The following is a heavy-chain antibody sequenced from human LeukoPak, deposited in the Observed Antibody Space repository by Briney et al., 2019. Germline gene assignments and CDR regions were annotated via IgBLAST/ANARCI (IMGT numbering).Heavy chain of an antibody. Sequence: GGSLRLSCAASGFTFSDYYMTWIRQAPGKGLEWVSYISPTSSTTYYADSVRGRFTIARDNAKNSLYLQMNSLRAEDTAVYYCASTYGSGNNGDYWGQGILVTVSS. CDR2: ISPTSSTT. D-gene: IGHD3-10*01. J-gene: IGHJ4*02. V-gene: IGHV3-11*01. CDR3: ASTYGSGNNGDY. CDR1: GFTFSDYY.